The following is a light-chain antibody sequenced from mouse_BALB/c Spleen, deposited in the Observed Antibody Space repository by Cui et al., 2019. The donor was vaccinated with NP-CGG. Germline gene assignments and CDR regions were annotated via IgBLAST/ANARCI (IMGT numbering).Light chain of an antibody. J-gene: IGLJ1*01. V-gene: IGLV1*01. CDR2: GTN. Sequence: QAVVTQESALTPSPVETVTLTCRSSTGAVTTSNYANWVQEKPDHLFTVLIGGTNNRAPGVPARFSGYLIGDKAALTVTGAQTEDEAIYFCALWYSNHWVFGGGTKLTVL. CDR3: ALWYSNHWV. CDR1: TGAVTTSNY.